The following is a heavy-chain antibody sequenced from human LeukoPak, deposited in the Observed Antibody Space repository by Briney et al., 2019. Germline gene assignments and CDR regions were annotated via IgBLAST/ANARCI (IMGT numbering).Heavy chain of an antibody. D-gene: IGHD3-22*01. Sequence: ASVKVSCKASGYTFTSYDINWVRQATGQGLEWMGWMNPNSGNTGYAQKFQGRVTMTRNTSISTAYMELSSLRSEDTAVYYCARVRARHQQPYYYDSSGSVYYFDYWGQGTLVTVSS. CDR1: GYTFTSYD. CDR3: ARVRARHQQPYYYDSSGSVYYFDY. V-gene: IGHV1-8*01. CDR2: MNPNSGNT. J-gene: IGHJ4*02.